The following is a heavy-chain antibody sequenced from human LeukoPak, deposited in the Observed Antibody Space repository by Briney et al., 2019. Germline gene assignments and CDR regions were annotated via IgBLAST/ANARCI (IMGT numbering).Heavy chain of an antibody. D-gene: IGHD3-16*01. CDR3: ARDGGIIRFGGQDV. V-gene: IGHV3-7*01. J-gene: IGHJ6*02. Sequence: GGSLRLSCAASGFTFSDYWLSWVRQAPGKGLEWVANMNRDGSEKNYVDSMKGRITISRDNAKNSLYLQMNSLRVEDTAVYYCARDGGIIRFGGQDVWGQGTTVTVS. CDR2: MNRDGSEK. CDR1: GFTFSDYW.